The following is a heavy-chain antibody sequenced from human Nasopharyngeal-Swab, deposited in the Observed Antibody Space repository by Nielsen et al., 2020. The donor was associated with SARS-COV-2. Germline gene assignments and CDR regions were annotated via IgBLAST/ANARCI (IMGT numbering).Heavy chain of an antibody. CDR1: GFTFISYS. CDR3: ARDALQSSSLYYFDY. V-gene: IGHV3-30-3*01. CDR2: LSFDGSIK. J-gene: IGHJ4*02. D-gene: IGHD6-13*01. Sequence: GESLKLSCAASGFTFISYSMHWVRQAPGKGLECVAILSFDGSIKYYADSVKGRFTISRDTSKNTLYLQMNSLRAEDTSIYYCARDALQSSSLYYFDYWGQGTLVTVSS.